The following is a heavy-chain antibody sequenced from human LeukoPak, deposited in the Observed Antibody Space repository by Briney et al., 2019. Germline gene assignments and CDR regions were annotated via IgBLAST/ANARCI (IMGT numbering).Heavy chain of an antibody. Sequence: GGSLTLSCAASGFTFSTYWMSWVRQAPGKGLEWVANINEDGGERHYADSVKGRFTIFRDNAKNSLYLQMNSLRAEDTAVYYCARGGNLENWGGGTLVTVSS. D-gene: IGHD1-14*01. V-gene: IGHV3-7*01. CDR2: INEDGGER. CDR3: ARGGNLEN. J-gene: IGHJ4*02. CDR1: GFTFSTYW.